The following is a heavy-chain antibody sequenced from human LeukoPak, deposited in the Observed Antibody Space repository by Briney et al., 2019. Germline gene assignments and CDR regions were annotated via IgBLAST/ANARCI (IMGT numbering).Heavy chain of an antibody. CDR3: ARGRWYADY. J-gene: IGHJ4*02. D-gene: IGHD2-2*01. Sequence: SGPTLVNPTQTLTLTCTFSGFSLSTSGMCVSWIRQPPGKALEWLARIDWDDDKYYSTSLKTRLTTSKDTSKNQVVLTMTNLDPVDTATYYCARGRWYADYWGQGILVTVSS. CDR2: IDWDDDK. CDR1: GFSLSTSGMC. V-gene: IGHV2-70*11.